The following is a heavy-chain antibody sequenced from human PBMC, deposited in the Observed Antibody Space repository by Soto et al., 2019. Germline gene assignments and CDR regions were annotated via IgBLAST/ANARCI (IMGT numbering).Heavy chain of an antibody. Sequence: PSETLSLTCTVSGGSISSYYWIWIRQPPGKGLEWIGYIYYSGSTNYNPSLKSRVTISVDTSKNQFSLKLSSVTAADTAVYYCARCITIFGVVLYGMDVWGQGTTVTVSS. CDR1: GGSISSYY. J-gene: IGHJ6*02. CDR3: ARCITIFGVVLYGMDV. D-gene: IGHD3-3*01. V-gene: IGHV4-59*01. CDR2: IYYSGST.